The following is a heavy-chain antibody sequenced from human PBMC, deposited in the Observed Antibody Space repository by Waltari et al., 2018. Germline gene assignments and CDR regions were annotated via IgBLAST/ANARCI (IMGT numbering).Heavy chain of an antibody. J-gene: IGHJ4*02. D-gene: IGHD2-2*01. V-gene: IGHV4-4*02. CDR2: VHHSGKT. CDR3: AGDRAIGLFFDY. CDR1: GDSTSGNYW. Sequence: QVQLQESGQGLVKPSGTLSLTCAVSGDSTSGNYWWSWVRQSPEKGLDWIGQVHHSGKTHYNPSLQSRVAISVDKPKNQFSLNLNSVTAADTAIYYCAGDRAIGLFFDYWGRGTLVTVSS.